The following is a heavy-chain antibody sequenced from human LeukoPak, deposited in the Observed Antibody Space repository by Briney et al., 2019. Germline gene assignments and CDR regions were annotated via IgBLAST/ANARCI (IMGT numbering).Heavy chain of an antibody. J-gene: IGHJ4*02. Sequence: PGGSLRLSCAASGFTFCSYGMHWVRQAPGKGLEYVSAISSNGGSTYYENSVKGRVTISRDKSKNTMYLQMGSLRAEDMAVYYCARARNDFPNSGSYLRCGYYFDYWGEGTLVSVSS. CDR3: ARARNDFPNSGSYLRCGYYFDY. CDR2: ISSNGGST. CDR1: GFTFCSYG. D-gene: IGHD1-26*01. V-gene: IGHV3-64*01.